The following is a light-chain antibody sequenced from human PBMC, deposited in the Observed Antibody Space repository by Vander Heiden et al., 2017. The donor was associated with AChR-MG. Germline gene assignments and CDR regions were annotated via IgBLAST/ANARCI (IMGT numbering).Light chain of an antibody. V-gene: IGLV1-40*01. CDR3: QSYDSSLSAGV. CDR1: SSNIGAGYD. CDR2: GNS. Sequence: QSVLTQPPSVSGAPGQRVTISCTGSSSNIGAGYDVHWYQQLPGTAPKLLIYGNSNRPSGVPDRFSGSKSGTSASLAITGLQAEDEADYYCQSYDSSLSAGVFGGGTTLTVI. J-gene: IGLJ2*01.